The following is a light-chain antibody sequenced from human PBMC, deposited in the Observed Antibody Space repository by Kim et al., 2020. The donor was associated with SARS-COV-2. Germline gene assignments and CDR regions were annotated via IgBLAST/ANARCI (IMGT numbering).Light chain of an antibody. J-gene: IGLJ3*02. V-gene: IGLV3-19*01. CDR2: GTN. CDR3: NSRDNSGHVLL. CDR1: SLRTYY. Sequence: SSELTQDPAVSVALGQTVMITCQGDSLRTYYTSWYQQKPGQAPVLVIYGTNNRPSGIPDRFSGSSSGNTASLTITGAQAEDEADYYCNSRDNSGHVLLFG.